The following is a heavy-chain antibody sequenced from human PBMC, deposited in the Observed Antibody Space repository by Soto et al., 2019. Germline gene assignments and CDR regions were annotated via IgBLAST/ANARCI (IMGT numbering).Heavy chain of an antibody. CDR1: GFTFSSYS. V-gene: IGHV3-48*04. J-gene: IGHJ3*02. CDR3: ARDPTGDRGAFDI. D-gene: IGHD7-27*01. Sequence: GGSLRLSCAASGFTFSSYSMNWVRQAPGKGLEWVSYISSSSTIYYADSVKGRFTISRDNAKNSLYLQMNSLRAEDTAVYYCARDPTGDRGAFDIWGQGTMVTVSS. CDR2: ISSSSTI.